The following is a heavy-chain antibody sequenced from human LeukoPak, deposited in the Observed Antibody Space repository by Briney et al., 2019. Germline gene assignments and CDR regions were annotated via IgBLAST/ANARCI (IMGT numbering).Heavy chain of an antibody. CDR2: ISSSSSTI. D-gene: IGHD2-2*03. Sequence: GGSLRLSCAASGFTFSTYNMNWVRQAPGQGLEWVSYISSSSSTIYYADSVKGRFTISRDNAKNSLYLQMNSLRAEDTAVYYCASLDIVVVPAAWTGDAFDIWGQGTMVTVSS. CDR3: ASLDIVVVPAAWTGDAFDI. V-gene: IGHV3-48*01. CDR1: GFTFSTYN. J-gene: IGHJ3*02.